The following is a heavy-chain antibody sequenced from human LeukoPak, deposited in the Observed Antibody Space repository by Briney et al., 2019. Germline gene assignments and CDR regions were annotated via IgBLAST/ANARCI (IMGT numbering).Heavy chain of an antibody. Sequence: SVKVSCKASGGIFSSYAISWVRQAPGQGLEWMGGIIPIFGTANYAQKFQGRVTITADESTSTAYMELSSLRSEDTAVYYCARELGDYYGMDVWGQGTTVTVSS. J-gene: IGHJ6*02. CDR3: ARELGDYYGMDV. D-gene: IGHD2-21*01. CDR1: GGIFSSYA. CDR2: IIPIFGTA. V-gene: IGHV1-69*13.